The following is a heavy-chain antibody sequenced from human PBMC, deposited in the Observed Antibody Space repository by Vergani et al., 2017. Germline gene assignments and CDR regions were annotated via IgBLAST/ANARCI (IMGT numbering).Heavy chain of an antibody. V-gene: IGHV3-48*01. CDR3: ARAYGDYGEVGFDP. D-gene: IGHD4-17*01. CDR1: GFTFSSYS. Sequence: EVQLVESGGGLVQPGGSLRLSCAASGFTFSSYSMNWVRQAPGKGLEWFSYISSSSSTIYYADSVKGRFTISRDNAKNSLYLQMNSLRAEDTAVYYCARAYGDYGEVGFDPWGQGTLVTVSS. J-gene: IGHJ5*02. CDR2: ISSSSSTI.